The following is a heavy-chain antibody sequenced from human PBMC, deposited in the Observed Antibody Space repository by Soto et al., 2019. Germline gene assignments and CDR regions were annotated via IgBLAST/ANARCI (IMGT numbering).Heavy chain of an antibody. D-gene: IGHD3-9*01. CDR2: ISYDGSNK. CDR3: AKDVRELLTGHYYYYYGMDV. V-gene: IGHV3-30*18. J-gene: IGHJ6*02. CDR1: GFTFSSYG. Sequence: GGSLRLSCAASGFTFSSYGMHWVRQAPGKGLEWVAVISYDGSNKYYADSVKGRFTISRDNSKNTLYLQMNSLRAEDTAVYYCAKDVRELLTGHYYYYYGMDVWGQGTTVTVSS.